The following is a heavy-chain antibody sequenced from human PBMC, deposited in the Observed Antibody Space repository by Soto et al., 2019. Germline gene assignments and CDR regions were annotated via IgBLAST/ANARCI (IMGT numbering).Heavy chain of an antibody. D-gene: IGHD1-20*01. J-gene: IGHJ5*02. CDR3: ARGLTGGNWFDP. Sequence: ASVKVSCKASGGTCSSYDINWVRQATGQGLEWMGWMNPNSGNTDYAQKFQGRVTMTRNTSISTAYMELSSLRSEDTAVHYCARGLTGGNWFDPWGQGTLVTVSS. V-gene: IGHV1-8*02. CDR1: GGTCSSYD. CDR2: MNPNSGNT.